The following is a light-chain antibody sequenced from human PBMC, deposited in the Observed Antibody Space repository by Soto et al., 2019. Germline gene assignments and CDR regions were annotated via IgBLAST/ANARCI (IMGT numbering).Light chain of an antibody. CDR1: SSNIGYST. Sequence: QSVLTQPHSASGTPGQRVTISCSGSSSNIGYSTVSWYQHRPGTATKLLMYKDDRRTSGVPYRFSGSKSGTSASLAISGLQSEDEADYFCAAWERSLPALFGGGTTVTV. CDR3: AAWERSLPAL. J-gene: IGLJ2*01. CDR2: KDD. V-gene: IGLV1-44*01.